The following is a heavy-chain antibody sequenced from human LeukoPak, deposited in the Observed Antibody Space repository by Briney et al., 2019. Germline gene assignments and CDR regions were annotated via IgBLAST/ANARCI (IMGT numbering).Heavy chain of an antibody. CDR1: GASMSSHGYS. CDR3: ATTPNFGSGYPRYFFDY. CDR2: IYHDGNT. Sequence: SQTLSLTRAVSGASMSSHGYSWSWIRQPPGKGLEFIGYIYHDGNTYYNPSLNSRVSISVDMSKNQFSLKLSSVTAADTAVYFCATTPNFGSGYPRYFFDYWGQGILVTVSS. D-gene: IGHD3-22*01. V-gene: IGHV4-30-2*01. J-gene: IGHJ4*02.